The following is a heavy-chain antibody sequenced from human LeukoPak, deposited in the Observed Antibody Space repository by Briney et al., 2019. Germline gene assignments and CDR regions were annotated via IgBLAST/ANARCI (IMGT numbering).Heavy chain of an antibody. D-gene: IGHD5-24*01. Sequence: SETLSLTCTVSGGSISSSSYYWGWIRQPPGKGLEWIGSIYYSGSTYYNPSLKSRVTISVDTSKNQFSLKLSSVTAADTAVYYCARDSGTLQLVALFDYWGQGTLVTVSS. CDR1: GGSISSSSYY. J-gene: IGHJ4*02. CDR2: IYYSGST. CDR3: ARDSGTLQLVALFDY. V-gene: IGHV4-39*07.